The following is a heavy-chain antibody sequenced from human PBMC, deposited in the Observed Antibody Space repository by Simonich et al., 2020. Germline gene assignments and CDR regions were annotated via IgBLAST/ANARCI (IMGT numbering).Heavy chain of an antibody. D-gene: IGHD3-10*01. Sequence: GADVKKPGASVKVPCKASGYTFTGYYRHWVRQSPGQGLEWMGRIKPNSGGTNYAHRFQGRGTMTRDTSISTAYMELSRLRSDDTAVYYCARVPGIYYYYGMDVWGPGTTVTVSS. CDR3: ARVPGIYYYYGMDV. CDR1: GYTFTGYY. J-gene: IGHJ6*02. V-gene: IGHV1-2*06. CDR2: IKPNSGGT.